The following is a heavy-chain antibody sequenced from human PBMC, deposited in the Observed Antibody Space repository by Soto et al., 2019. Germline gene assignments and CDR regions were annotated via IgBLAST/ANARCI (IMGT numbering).Heavy chain of an antibody. V-gene: IGHV4-39*01. D-gene: IGHD2-15*01. CDR1: GGSISSSSYY. CDR3: ARRGGLERFDP. Sequence: PSETLSLTCTVSGGSISSSSYYWGWIRQPPGKGLEWIGSIYYSGSTYYNPSLKSRVTISVDTSKNQFSLKLSSVTAADTAVYYCARRGGLERFDPWGQGTLVTVSS. J-gene: IGHJ5*02. CDR2: IYYSGST.